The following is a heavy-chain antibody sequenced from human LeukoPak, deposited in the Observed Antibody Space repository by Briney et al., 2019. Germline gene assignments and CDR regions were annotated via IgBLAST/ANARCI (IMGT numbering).Heavy chain of an antibody. CDR1: GGSISTYY. V-gene: IGHV4-4*07. CDR2: IYASGTT. J-gene: IGHJ4*02. Sequence: PSETLSLTCTVSGGSISTYYWNWILHPAGKGLEWIGRIYASGTTNYNPSLKSRVTMSLDTSKNQFSLKVTSVTAADTAVYYCARGAYCGGDCYFDYWGQGNLVTVSS. D-gene: IGHD2-21*02. CDR3: ARGAYCGGDCYFDY.